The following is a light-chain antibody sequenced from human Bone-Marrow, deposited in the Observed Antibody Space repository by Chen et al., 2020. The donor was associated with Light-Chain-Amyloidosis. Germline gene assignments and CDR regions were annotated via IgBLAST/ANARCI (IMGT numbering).Light chain of an antibody. J-gene: IGLJ2*01. CDR3: QSADSSGTYEVI. CDR1: DLPTKY. CDR2: RDT. Sequence: YELTQPPSVSVSPGQTARITCSGDDLPTKYAYWYQQKPGQAPVLVIHRDTEMPSGISERFSGSSSGTTATLTISGVQAEDEADYHCQSADSSGTYEVIFGGGTKLTVL. V-gene: IGLV3-25*03.